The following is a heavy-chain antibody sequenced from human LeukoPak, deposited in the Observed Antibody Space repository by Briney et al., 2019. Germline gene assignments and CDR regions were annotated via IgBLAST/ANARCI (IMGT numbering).Heavy chain of an antibody. J-gene: IGHJ4*02. CDR1: GFTFSSYN. CDR3: ARDYIAYDPLDY. CDR2: ISSSSTYI. Sequence: GGSLRLSCAASGFTFSSYNMNWVRQAPGKGLEWVSSISSSSTYIYYTDSVRGRFTIFRDNAKNSLYLQMNSLRAEDTAVYWCARDYIAYDPLDYWGQGTLVTVSS. V-gene: IGHV3-21*01. D-gene: IGHD3-3*01.